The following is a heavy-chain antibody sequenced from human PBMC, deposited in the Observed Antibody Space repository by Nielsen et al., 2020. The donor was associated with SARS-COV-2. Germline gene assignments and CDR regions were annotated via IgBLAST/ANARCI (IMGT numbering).Heavy chain of an antibody. V-gene: IGHV1-46*01. Sequence: ASVKVSCKASGYTFTGYYMHWVRQAPGQGLEWMGWINPSGGSTSYAQKFQGRVTMTRDTSTSTVYMELSSLRSEDTAVYYCARVMVCGGDCYAFDIWGQGTMVTVSS. CDR2: INPSGGST. CDR3: ARVMVCGGDCYAFDI. CDR1: GYTFTGYY. J-gene: IGHJ3*02. D-gene: IGHD2-21*02.